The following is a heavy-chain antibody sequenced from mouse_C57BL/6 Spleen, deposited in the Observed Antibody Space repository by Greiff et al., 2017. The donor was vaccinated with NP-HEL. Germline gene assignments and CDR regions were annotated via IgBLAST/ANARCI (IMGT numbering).Heavy chain of an antibody. J-gene: IGHJ3*02. Sequence: EVQLQQSGAELVRPGASVKLSCTASGFNIKDDYMHWVKQRPEQGLEWIGWIDPENGDTEYASKFQGKATITADTSSNTAYLQLSSLTSEDTAVYYCTTGGSRTGSRWGQRNLVTVSA. CDR3: TTGGSRTGSR. V-gene: IGHV14-4*01. CDR1: GFNIKDDY. D-gene: IGHD2-2*01. CDR2: IDPENGDT.